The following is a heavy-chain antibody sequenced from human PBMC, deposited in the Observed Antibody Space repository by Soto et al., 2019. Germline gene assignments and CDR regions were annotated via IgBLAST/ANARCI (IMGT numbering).Heavy chain of an antibody. J-gene: IGHJ4*02. V-gene: IGHV1-69*01. CDR3: ARDLEFRDGNISHLDY. D-gene: IGHD3-10*01. CDR2: IMPIIGTA. CDR1: GGTFSSHV. Sequence: QVQLVQSGAEVKKPGSSVKVSCKASGGTFSSHVFNWVRQAPGQGLEWMGGIMPIIGTANYAQKFQGRVTITAEESTRKGYMELSILRSEDTAVYYCARDLEFRDGNISHLDYWGQGTLVTVSS.